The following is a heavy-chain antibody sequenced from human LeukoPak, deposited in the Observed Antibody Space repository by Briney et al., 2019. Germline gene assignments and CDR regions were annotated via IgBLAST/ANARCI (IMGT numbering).Heavy chain of an antibody. V-gene: IGHV4-4*07. D-gene: IGHD6-13*01. CDR1: GGSISSYY. CDR2: IYTSGST. CDR3: AREGGAYGSSWQPYYYYGMDV. Sequence: SETLSLTCTVSGGSISSYYWSWIRQPAGKGLEWIGRIYTSGSTNYNPSLKSRVTMSVDTSKNQFSLKLSSVTAADTAVYYCAREGGAYGSSWQPYYYYGMDVWGQGTTVTVSS. J-gene: IGHJ6*02.